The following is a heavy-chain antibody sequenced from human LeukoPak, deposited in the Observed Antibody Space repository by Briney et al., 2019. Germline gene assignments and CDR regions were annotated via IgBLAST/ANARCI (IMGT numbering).Heavy chain of an antibody. Sequence: KPGGSLRLSCAASGFTFSSYGMHWVRQTPGKGLEWVAVISYDGINKYYADSVKGRFTISRDNSKNTLYLQMNSLRAEDTAVYYCAKDNSGSSTGGYYFDSWGQGTLVTVSS. V-gene: IGHV3-30*18. D-gene: IGHD1-26*01. CDR1: GFTFSSYG. CDR3: AKDNSGSSTGGYYFDS. CDR2: ISYDGINK. J-gene: IGHJ4*02.